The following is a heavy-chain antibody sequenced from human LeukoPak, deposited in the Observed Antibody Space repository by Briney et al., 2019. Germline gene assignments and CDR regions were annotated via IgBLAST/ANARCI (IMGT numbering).Heavy chain of an antibody. CDR2: IYFTGST. CDR1: DDSIRSSNYY. Sequence: SETLSLTCTVSDDSIRSSNYYWGWIRQPPGKGLEWIGSIYFTGSTYSSPSLKSRVTISMDTSKKQLSLRLTSMTAADTATYYCARGDNPFWYPTGLHLDCWGRGTLVTVSS. CDR3: ARGDNPFWYPTGLHLDC. D-gene: IGHD6-13*01. V-gene: IGHV4-39*07. J-gene: IGHJ4*02.